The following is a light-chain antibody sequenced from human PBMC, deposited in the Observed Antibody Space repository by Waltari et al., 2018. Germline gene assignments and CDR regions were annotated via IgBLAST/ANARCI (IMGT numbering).Light chain of an antibody. CDR1: QSLLNIDGKTY. Sequence: EIVMTQTPLSLSVTPGQPASISCRSSQSLLNIDGKTYLYWYVQKPGQPPQLLIHEVSNRFSGVPDRLSGSGSGTDFTLKISRVEAEDVGVYCCMQSTQLPLAFGQGTKVEIK. J-gene: IGKJ1*01. CDR2: EVS. V-gene: IGKV2D-29*01. CDR3: MQSTQLPLA.